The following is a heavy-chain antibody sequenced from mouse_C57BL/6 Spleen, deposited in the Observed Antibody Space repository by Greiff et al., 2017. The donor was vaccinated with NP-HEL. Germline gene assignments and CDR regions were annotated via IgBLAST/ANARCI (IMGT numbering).Heavy chain of an antibody. D-gene: IGHD2-3*01. J-gene: IGHJ4*01. CDR1: GYTFTEYT. CDR3: ARHEDRGYYLYYAMDY. CDR2: FYPGSGSI. V-gene: IGHV1-62-2*01. Sequence: VQLQPSGAELVKPGASVKLSCKASGYTFTEYTIHWVKQRSGQGLEWIGWFYPGSGSIKYNEKFKDKATLTADKSSSTVYMELSRLTSEDSAVYFCARHEDRGYYLYYAMDYWGQGTSVTVSS.